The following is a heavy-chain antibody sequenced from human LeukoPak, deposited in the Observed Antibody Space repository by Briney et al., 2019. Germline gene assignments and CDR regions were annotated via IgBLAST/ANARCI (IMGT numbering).Heavy chain of an antibody. D-gene: IGHD6-19*01. Sequence: PSETLSLTCAVYGGSFSGYYWSWIRQPPGKGLEWIGEINHSGSTNYNPSLKSRVTISVDTSKNQFSLKLSSVTAADTAVYYCAREQWLDYWGQGTLVTVPS. V-gene: IGHV4-34*01. CDR3: AREQWLDY. CDR2: INHSGST. CDR1: GGSFSGYY. J-gene: IGHJ4*02.